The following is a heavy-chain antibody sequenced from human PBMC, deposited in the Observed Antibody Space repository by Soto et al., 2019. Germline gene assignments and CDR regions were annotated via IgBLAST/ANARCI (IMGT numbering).Heavy chain of an antibody. CDR3: ARDGIGGTACRGFLDY. D-gene: IGHD1-1*01. CDR2: IRFDGTDE. Sequence: QVLLVESGGGVAQPGRSLRLSCAASKSIFTGYGMHWVRQTPGKGLEWVAVIRFDGTDEHYADSVKGRFTISRDNSKNMLYLQMHSLRVEDTALYYCARDGIGGTACRGFLDYWGQGTLVTVSS. J-gene: IGHJ4*02. CDR1: KSIFTGYG. V-gene: IGHV3-33*01.